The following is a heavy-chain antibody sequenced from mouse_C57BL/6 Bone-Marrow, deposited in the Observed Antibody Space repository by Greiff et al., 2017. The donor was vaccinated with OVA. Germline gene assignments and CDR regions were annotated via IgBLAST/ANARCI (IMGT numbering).Heavy chain of an antibody. CDR2: IYPGDGDT. CDR3: ARLGSSYVYFDV. D-gene: IGHD1-1*01. Sequence: QVQLQQSGPELVKPGASVKISCKASGYAFSSSWMNWVKQRPGKGLEWIGRIYPGDGDTNYNGKFKGKATLTVDKSSSTAYMELRSLTSEDTAVYYCARLGSSYVYFDVWGTGTTVTVSS. CDR1: GYAFSSSW. V-gene: IGHV1-82*01. J-gene: IGHJ1*03.